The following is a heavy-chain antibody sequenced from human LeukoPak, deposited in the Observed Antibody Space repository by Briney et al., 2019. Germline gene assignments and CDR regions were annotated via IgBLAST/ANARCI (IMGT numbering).Heavy chain of an antibody. J-gene: IGHJ4*02. CDR2: INRSGST. D-gene: IGHD5-12*01. Sequence: SETLSLTCAVYGGSFSGYYWSWIRQPPGKGLEWIGEINRSGSTNYNPSLKSRVTISVDTSKNQFSLKLSSVAAADTAVYYCARTSSGYGNYFDYWGQGTLVTVSS. V-gene: IGHV4-34*01. CDR1: GGSFSGYY. CDR3: ARTSSGYGNYFDY.